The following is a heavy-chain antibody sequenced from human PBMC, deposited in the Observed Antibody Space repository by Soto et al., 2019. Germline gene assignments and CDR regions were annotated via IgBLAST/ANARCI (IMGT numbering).Heavy chain of an antibody. D-gene: IGHD2-15*01. J-gene: IGHJ6*03. Sequence: PGGSLRLSGAASGGNLSSYAMSWVRQAPGKGLEWVSYISGSGSTIYYADSVKGRFTISRDNAKNSLHLQMNSLRAEDTAVYYCASGVAASHFYYYYMDVWGKGTTVTVSS. CDR1: GGNLSSYA. CDR2: ISGSGSTI. V-gene: IGHV3-48*04. CDR3: ASGVAASHFYYYYMDV.